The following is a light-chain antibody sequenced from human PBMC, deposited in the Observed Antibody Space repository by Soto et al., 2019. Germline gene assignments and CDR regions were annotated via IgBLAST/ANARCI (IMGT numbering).Light chain of an antibody. V-gene: IGLV2-14*01. J-gene: IGLJ1*01. CDR2: EVS. CDR1: SSDVGGYNY. Sequence: QSVLTQPASVSGSPGQSITISCTGTSSDVGGYNYVSWYQQHPGKAPKLMIYEVSNRPSGVSNRFSGSKSGNTASLTISGLQDEDEADYYCSSYTSSSPLYVFGTGTKVTVL. CDR3: SSYTSSSPLYV.